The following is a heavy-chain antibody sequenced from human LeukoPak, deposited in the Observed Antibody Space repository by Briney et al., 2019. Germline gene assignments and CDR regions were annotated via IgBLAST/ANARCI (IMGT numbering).Heavy chain of an antibody. Sequence: AGGSLRLSCAASGFTFSSYSMNWVRQAPGEGLEWVSSISGSSSYIYYADSVKGRFTISRHNAKNSLYLQMNSLRAEDTAVYYCARVPAGVIGMKDAFDIWGQGTMVTVSS. CDR2: ISGSSSYI. J-gene: IGHJ3*02. D-gene: IGHD3-16*02. CDR1: GFTFSSYS. V-gene: IGHV3-21*01. CDR3: ARVPAGVIGMKDAFDI.